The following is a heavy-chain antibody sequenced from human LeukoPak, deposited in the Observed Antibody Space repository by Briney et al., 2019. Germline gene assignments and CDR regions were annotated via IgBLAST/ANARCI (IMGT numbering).Heavy chain of an antibody. V-gene: IGHV3-30-3*01. Sequence: GGSLRLSCAASGFTFSSYALHWVRQAPGKGLEWVAVIPYDGSNKYYADSVKGRFTISRDNSKNTLSLQMNSLRAEDTALYYCARVRTAWYEGTFDYWGRGTLVTVSS. CDR2: IPYDGSNK. J-gene: IGHJ4*02. CDR1: GFTFSSYA. D-gene: IGHD6-13*01. CDR3: ARVRTAWYEGTFDY.